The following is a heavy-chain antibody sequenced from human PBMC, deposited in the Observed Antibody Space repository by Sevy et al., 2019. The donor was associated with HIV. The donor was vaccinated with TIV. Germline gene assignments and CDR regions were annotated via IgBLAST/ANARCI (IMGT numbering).Heavy chain of an antibody. D-gene: IGHD4-17*01. CDR1: GFTFSSYG. J-gene: IGHJ6*02. CDR3: ARGMTTVTFYYYYGMDV. V-gene: IGHV3-30*03. CDR2: ISYDGSNK. Sequence: GSLRLSCAASGFTFSSYGMHWVRQAPGKGLEWVAVISYDGSNKYYADSVKGRFTISRDNSKNTLYLQMNSLRAEDTAVYYCARGMTTVTFYYYYGMDVWGQGTTVTVSS.